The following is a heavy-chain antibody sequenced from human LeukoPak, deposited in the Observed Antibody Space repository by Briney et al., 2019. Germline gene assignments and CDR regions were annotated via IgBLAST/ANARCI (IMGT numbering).Heavy chain of an antibody. J-gene: IGHJ6*02. D-gene: IGHD2-21*02. CDR2: FDPEDGET. CDR3: ATDRVVVTSQPLYGMDV. Sequence: ASVKVSCKVSGYTLTELSMHWVRQAPGKGPEWMGGFDPEDGETIYAQKFQGRVTMTEDTSTDTAYTELSSLRSEDTAVYYCATDRVVVTSQPLYGMDVWGQGTTVTVSS. V-gene: IGHV1-24*01. CDR1: GYTLTELS.